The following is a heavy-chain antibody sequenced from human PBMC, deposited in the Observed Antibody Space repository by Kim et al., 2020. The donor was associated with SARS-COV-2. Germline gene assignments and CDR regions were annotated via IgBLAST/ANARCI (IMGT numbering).Heavy chain of an antibody. J-gene: IGHJ4*02. V-gene: IGHV4-59*09. CDR3: ARGSRFGELSD. CDR2: T. Sequence: TNYNPSLKSRLTISIDTSKKQFSLKLNSVTAADTAVYYCARGSRFGELSDWGQGSLVTVSS. D-gene: IGHD3-10*01.